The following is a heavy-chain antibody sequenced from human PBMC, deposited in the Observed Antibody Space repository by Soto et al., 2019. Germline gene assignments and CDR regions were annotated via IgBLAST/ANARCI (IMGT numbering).Heavy chain of an antibody. CDR3: ARLRNLDLNDAFDI. Sequence: GESLKISCKGSGYSFTSYWISWVRQMPGKGLEWMGRIDPSDSYTNYSPSFQGHVTISADKSISTAYLQWSSLKASDTAMYYWARLRNLDLNDAFDIGGQGTMVTASS. CDR2: IDPSDSYT. V-gene: IGHV5-10-1*01. D-gene: IGHD1-1*01. J-gene: IGHJ3*02. CDR1: GYSFTSYW.